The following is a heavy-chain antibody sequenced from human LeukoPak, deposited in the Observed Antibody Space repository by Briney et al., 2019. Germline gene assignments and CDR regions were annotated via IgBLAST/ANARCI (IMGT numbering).Heavy chain of an antibody. Sequence: PSETLSLTCTVSGGSISTYYSSWIRQPPGKGLEWIGCIYTSGSTNYNPSLKSRVTISVDTSKNQFSLKLTSVAAADTAVYYCARSRSYSSTWYNPWGQGTLVTVSS. J-gene: IGHJ5*02. D-gene: IGHD6-13*01. V-gene: IGHV4-4*09. CDR1: GGSISTYY. CDR3: ARSRSYSSTWYNP. CDR2: IYTSGST.